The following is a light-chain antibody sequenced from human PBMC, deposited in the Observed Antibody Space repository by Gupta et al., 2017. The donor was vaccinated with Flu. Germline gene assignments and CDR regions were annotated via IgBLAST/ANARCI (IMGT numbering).Light chain of an antibody. CDR1: QSVGDS. CDR2: RAS. V-gene: IGKV3-15*01. CDR3: QQYKDGPRT. J-gene: IGKJ1*01. Sequence: EIVITQSPATLSASPGERATLSCSASQSVGDSLAWYQQNAGQAPRLLIYRASSRATDIPDRLSGSGSGTAFSLTISSLKSEDFALYYCQQYKDGPRTFGQGTRLEMK.